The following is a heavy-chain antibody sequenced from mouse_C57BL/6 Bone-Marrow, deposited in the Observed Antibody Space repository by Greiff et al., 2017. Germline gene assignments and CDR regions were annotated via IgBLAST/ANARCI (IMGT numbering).Heavy chain of an antibody. CDR2: ISGGGGNT. V-gene: IGHV5-9*01. D-gene: IGHD1-1*01. J-gene: IGHJ1*03. Sequence: EVMLVESGGGLVKPGGSLKLSCAASGFTFSSYTMSWVRQTPEKRLQWVAAISGGGGNTYYPASVKGRFTISRDNDKNILNLQMSSLRSEDKAWNNCSRQVTTVQATKYGDVGGTGTTVTVSS. CDR3: SRQVTTVQATKYGDV. CDR1: GFTFSSYT.